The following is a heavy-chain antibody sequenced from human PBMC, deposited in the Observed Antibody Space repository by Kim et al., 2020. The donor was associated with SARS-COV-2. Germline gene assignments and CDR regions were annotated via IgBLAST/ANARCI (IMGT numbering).Heavy chain of an antibody. V-gene: IGHV1-24*01. D-gene: IGHD4-17*01. CDR3: ATRGAYGDYYFDY. J-gene: IGHJ4*02. Sequence: YEQKVQGRVTMTEDTSTDTAYMELSSLVSEDTAVYYCATRGAYGDYYFDYWGQGTLVTVSS.